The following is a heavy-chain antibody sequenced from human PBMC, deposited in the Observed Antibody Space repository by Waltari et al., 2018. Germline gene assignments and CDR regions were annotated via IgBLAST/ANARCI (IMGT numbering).Heavy chain of an antibody. Sequence: EVQLVQSGAEVKKPGATVKISCKASGYSFTDYSIHWVQQAPEKGLVWMGRVDPEDAESVYAEKFQGRVTIVADTSTETSYMELSSLTSEDTAVYFCATKLLDAFEIWGQGTMVAISS. V-gene: IGHV1-69-2*01. CDR1: GYSFTDYS. CDR2: VDPEDAES. J-gene: IGHJ3*02. CDR3: ATKLLDAFEI. D-gene: IGHD2-21*01.